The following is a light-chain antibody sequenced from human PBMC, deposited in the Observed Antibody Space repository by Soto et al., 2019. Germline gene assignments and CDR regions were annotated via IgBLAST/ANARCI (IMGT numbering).Light chain of an antibody. CDR2: EVS. J-gene: IGLJ1*01. CDR1: SSDVGSYHY. Sequence: QSVLTQPASVSGSPGQSITISCTGTSSDVGSYHYVSWFQQHPGKAPKLIIFEVSDRPSGVSTRFSGSKSGDTASLTISGLQADDEADYYCSSYTSGRDVYVFGGGIKVTVL. CDR3: SSYTSGRDVYV. V-gene: IGLV2-14*01.